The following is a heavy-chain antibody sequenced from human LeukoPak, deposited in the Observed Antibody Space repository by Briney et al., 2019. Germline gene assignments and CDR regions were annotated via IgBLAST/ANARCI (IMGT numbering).Heavy chain of an antibody. CDR3: ARGPKYYDILTGYPHYYYYGMDV. Sequence: PSETLSLTCAVYGGSFSGYYWSWIRQPPGKGLEWMGEINHSGSTNYNPSLKSRVTISVDTSKNQFSLKLSSVTAADTAVYYCARGPKYYDILTGYPHYYYYGMDVWGQGTTVTVSS. CDR2: INHSGST. J-gene: IGHJ6*02. V-gene: IGHV4-34*01. D-gene: IGHD3-9*01. CDR1: GGSFSGYY.